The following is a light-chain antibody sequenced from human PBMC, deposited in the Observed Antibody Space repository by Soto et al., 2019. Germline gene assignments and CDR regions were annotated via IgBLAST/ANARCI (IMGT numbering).Light chain of an antibody. CDR2: EVS. J-gene: IGLJ1*01. CDR3: ISYRTSSTSYV. V-gene: IGLV2-14*02. CDR1: RSDVGHYNL. Sequence: QSALTQPASVYRSPGQSITISCTGSRSDVGHYNLVSWYQQQPGKAPKLMIFEVSNRPSGVSNRFSASKSANTASLTISGLQAEDEADYYCISYRTSSTSYVFGTRTKLTVL.